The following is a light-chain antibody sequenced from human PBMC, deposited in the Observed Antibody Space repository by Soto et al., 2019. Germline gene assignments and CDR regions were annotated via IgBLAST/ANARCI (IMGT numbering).Light chain of an antibody. CDR2: KGS. Sequence: IQLTQSAATLSASVGDRVSITCRGSQSLDRWVAWYQQKQGKAPKLLIYKGSVLQSGVPSRFSGSGSGTELTISISSLQPDDCATYYCQQYLSYSRTFGQGTKVDIK. CDR3: QQYLSYSRT. V-gene: IGKV1-5*03. CDR1: QSLDRW. J-gene: IGKJ1*01.